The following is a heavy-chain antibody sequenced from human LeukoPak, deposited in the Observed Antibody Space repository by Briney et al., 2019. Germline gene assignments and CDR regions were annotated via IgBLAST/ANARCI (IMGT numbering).Heavy chain of an antibody. CDR3: ARVVAAGTNYFDY. CDR1: GGSISSYY. J-gene: IGHJ4*02. CDR2: IYYSGST. Sequence: SETLSLTCTVSGGSISSYYWSWIRQPPGKGLEWIGYIYYSGSTNYNPSLKSRVTISVDTSKNQFSLKLSSVTAADTAVYYCARVVAAGTNYFDYWGQGTPVTVSS. V-gene: IGHV4-59*01. D-gene: IGHD6-13*01.